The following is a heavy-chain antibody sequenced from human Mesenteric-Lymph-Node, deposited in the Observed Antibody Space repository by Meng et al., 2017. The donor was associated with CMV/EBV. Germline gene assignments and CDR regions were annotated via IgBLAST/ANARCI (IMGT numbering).Heavy chain of an antibody. CDR1: GYTFTGHH. D-gene: IGHD2-2*01. CDR3: ARASWEYCSSTSCYPYYYGMDV. CDR2: IIPIFGTA. V-gene: IGHV1-69*05. J-gene: IGHJ6*02. Sequence: SVKVSCKASGYTFTGHHMHWVRQAPGQGLEWMGGIIPIFGTANYAQKFQGRVTITTDESTSTAYMELSSLRSEDTAVYYCARASWEYCSSTSCYPYYYGMDVWGQGTTVTVSS.